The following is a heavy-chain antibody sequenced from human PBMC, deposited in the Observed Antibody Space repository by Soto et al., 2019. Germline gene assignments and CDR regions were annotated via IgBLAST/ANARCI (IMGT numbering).Heavy chain of an antibody. CDR1: GFTFSTYA. V-gene: IGHV3-23*01. CDR2: ISVSGSNT. Sequence: EVQLLESGGDLVQPGGSLRLSGAASGFTFSTYAMNWVRQAPGKGLEWVSTISVSGSNTYDADSVKGRFTISRDNSKNTLYLQMNSLKAEDTAVYYCAKDGLQSYYDSSGYFQHWGQGTLVTVSS. J-gene: IGHJ1*01. D-gene: IGHD3-22*01. CDR3: AKDGLQSYYDSSGYFQH.